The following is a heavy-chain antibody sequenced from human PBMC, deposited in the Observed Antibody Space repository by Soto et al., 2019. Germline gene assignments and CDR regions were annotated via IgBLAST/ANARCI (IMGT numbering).Heavy chain of an antibody. CDR3: ARQEGGTEGSDWFDP. V-gene: IGHV1-69*02. CDR2: IIPIIGIA. CDR1: GGTFSSYT. J-gene: IGHJ5*02. D-gene: IGHD2-15*01. Sequence: QVQLVQSGAEVKETGSSVKVSCKASGGTFSSYTFSWVRQAPGQGLEWMGTIIPIIGIANYAQKFQGRVTMDADKSTSTAYMELRSLRSEDTAVYYCARQEGGTEGSDWFDPWGQGTLVTVSS.